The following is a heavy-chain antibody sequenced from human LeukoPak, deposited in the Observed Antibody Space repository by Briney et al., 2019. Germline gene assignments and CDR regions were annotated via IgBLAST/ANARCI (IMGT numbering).Heavy chain of an antibody. Sequence: GESLRLSCAASGFTLSSYWMSWVRQAPGKGLEWVANIKQDGSEKYYVDSVKGRFTISRDNAKNSLYLQMNSLRDEDTAVYYCARREQKLVRYYYYYMDVWGKGTTVTVSS. J-gene: IGHJ6*03. V-gene: IGHV3-7*01. CDR1: GFTLSSYW. CDR3: ARREQKLVRYYYYYMDV. CDR2: IKQDGSEK. D-gene: IGHD6-13*01.